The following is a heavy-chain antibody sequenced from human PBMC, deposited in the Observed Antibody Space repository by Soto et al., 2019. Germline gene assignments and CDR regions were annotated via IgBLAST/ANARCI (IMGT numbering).Heavy chain of an antibody. CDR1: GFSFSSYS. D-gene: IGHD3-10*02. J-gene: IGHJ4*02. Sequence: GGSLRLSCAASGFSFSSYSFNWVRQAPGKGLEWVSSITSSSTYIHYADSVKGRFTISRDNAKNSLYLQMNSLRAEDTAVYYCARDNNFCDRGRGVDYWGPGTLVTLLS. V-gene: IGHV3-21*01. CDR3: ARDNNFCDRGRGVDY. CDR2: ITSSSTYI.